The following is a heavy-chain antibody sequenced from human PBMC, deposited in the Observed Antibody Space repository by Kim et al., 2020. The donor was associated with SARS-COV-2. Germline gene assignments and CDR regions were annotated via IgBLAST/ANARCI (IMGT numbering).Heavy chain of an antibody. J-gene: IGHJ6*02. V-gene: IGHV1-8*01. CDR3: AAYYYGMDV. Sequence: GNTGYAQKFQGRVDMTRNTSISTAYMELSSLRSEDTAVYYCAAYYYGMDVWGQGTTVTVSS. CDR2: GNT.